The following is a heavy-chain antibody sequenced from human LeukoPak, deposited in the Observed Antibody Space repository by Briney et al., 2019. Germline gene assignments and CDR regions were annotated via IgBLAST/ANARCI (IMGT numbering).Heavy chain of an antibody. J-gene: IGHJ4*02. CDR3: AKVTGDYYDTSGAFDY. CDR1: GFIFSSYG. Sequence: GGSLRLSCAASGFIFSSYGMHWVRQAPGKGLEWVARIWHDGSNDDYTDSVKGRFTISRDNSKNTLYLQMNSLRAEDTAIYYCAKVTGDYYDTSGAFDYWGQGTLVTVSS. V-gene: IGHV3-33*06. CDR2: IWHDGSND. D-gene: IGHD3-22*01.